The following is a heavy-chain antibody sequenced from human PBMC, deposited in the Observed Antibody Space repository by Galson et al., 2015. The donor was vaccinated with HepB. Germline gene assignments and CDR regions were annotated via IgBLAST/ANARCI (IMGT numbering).Heavy chain of an antibody. CDR2: ISGGATYT. V-gene: IGHV3-11*05. CDR3: ARVAHSDYGDHAHFDY. Sequence: SLRLSCAASRFTFSDYYMTWIRQAPGKGLEWLSYISGGATYTNYANSVKGRFTISRDNAKNSLYLHMRGLRDDDTAVYYCARVAHSDYGDHAHFDYGGQGTLVTVSS. J-gene: IGHJ4*02. D-gene: IGHD4-17*01. CDR1: RFTFSDYY.